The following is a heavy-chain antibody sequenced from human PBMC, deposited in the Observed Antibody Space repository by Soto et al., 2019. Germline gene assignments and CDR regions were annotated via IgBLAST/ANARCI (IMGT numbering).Heavy chain of an antibody. Sequence: QVQLVESGGGVVQPGRSLRLSCAASGFTFSSNAMHWVRQAPGKGLEWVAVMSYDGSNEYYADSVKGRFTISRDNSKNTLYLQKNSLRAEDTAVYYCARDSILSGTTRPPPLDYWGQGHLVTVSS. CDR1: GFTFSSNA. CDR2: MSYDGSNE. D-gene: IGHD4-17*01. J-gene: IGHJ4*02. CDR3: ARDSILSGTTRPPPLDY. V-gene: IGHV3-30-3*01.